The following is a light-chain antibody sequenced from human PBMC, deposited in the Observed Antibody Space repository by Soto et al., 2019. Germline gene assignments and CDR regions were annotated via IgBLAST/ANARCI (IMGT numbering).Light chain of an antibody. CDR3: SSYTSSTPDVV. J-gene: IGLJ2*01. V-gene: IGLV2-14*01. CDR1: SSDGGGYNY. Sequence: QSVLTQPASVSGSPGQSITISCTGTSSDGGGYNYVSWYQQHPGKAPKLMIYDVSNRPSGVSNRFSGSKSGNTASLTISGLQAEDEDDYYCSSYTSSTPDVVFGGGTKVTVL. CDR2: DVS.